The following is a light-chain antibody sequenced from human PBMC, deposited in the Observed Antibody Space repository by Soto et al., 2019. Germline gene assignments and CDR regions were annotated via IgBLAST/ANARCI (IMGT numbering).Light chain of an antibody. CDR3: CSHAGGDTYV. V-gene: IGLV2-23*02. CDR2: EVS. CDR1: SSDIGAYDL. Sequence: SALTQPASVSGSPGQSLTISCSGTSSDIGAYDLVSWYQQHPGRAPKLIIYEVSHRFSGLSYRFSGSKSGHTASLTISGLQAEDEAEYHCCSHAGGDTYVFGTGTKVTVL. J-gene: IGLJ1*01.